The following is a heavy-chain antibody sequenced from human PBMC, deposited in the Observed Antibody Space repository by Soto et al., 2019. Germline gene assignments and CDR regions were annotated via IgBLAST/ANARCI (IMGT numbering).Heavy chain of an antibody. V-gene: IGHV1-46*03. CDR2: INPSGDSP. D-gene: IGHD7-27*01. Sequence: QVQLVQSGAEVTKPGASVKISCKTSGRTSPPYNVHWVRQAPGQGLEWMGIINPSGDSPTYAQNFQGRVSMTRDSSTTTVFMELRSLTSEDTDMYYCARDAWGPDYWGQGTLVTVSS. J-gene: IGHJ4*02. CDR3: ARDAWGPDY. CDR1: GRTSPPYN.